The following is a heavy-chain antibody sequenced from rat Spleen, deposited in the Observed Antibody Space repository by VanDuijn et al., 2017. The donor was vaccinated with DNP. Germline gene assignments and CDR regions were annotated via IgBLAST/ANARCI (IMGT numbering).Heavy chain of an antibody. J-gene: IGHJ2*01. CDR1: GFSLTSYT. V-gene: IGHV2-6*01. CDR2: ISSGGRT. CDR3: AAISGVAY. D-gene: IGHD1-1*01. Sequence: QVQLKESGPGLVQPSQTLSLTCTVSGFSLTSYTLSWVRQPPGKGLEWIAAISSGGRTYYNSALRSRLSISRDTSKSQVFLKMNSLQIEDTAMYFCAAISGVAYWGQGVIITVSS.